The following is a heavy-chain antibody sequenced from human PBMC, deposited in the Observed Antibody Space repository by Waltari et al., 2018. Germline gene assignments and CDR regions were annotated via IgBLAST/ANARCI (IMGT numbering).Heavy chain of an antibody. CDR1: GGSFRGYY. CDR3: ARTPLIAARRTIYYYGMDV. CDR2: INHSGST. D-gene: IGHD6-6*01. Sequence: QVQLQQGGAGLLKPSETLSLTCAVYGGSFRGYYWSWIRQHPGKGLEWIGEINHSGSTNYNPSLKSRVTISVDTSKNQFSLKLSSVTAADTAVYYCARTPLIAARRTIYYYGMDVWGQGTTVTVSS. V-gene: IGHV4-34*01. J-gene: IGHJ6*02.